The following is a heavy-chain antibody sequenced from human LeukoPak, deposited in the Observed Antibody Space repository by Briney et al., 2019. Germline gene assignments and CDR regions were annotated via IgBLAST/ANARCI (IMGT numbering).Heavy chain of an antibody. V-gene: IGHV1-46*01. J-gene: IGHJ5*02. CDR2: INPSGGGT. D-gene: IGHD1-14*01. CDR3: ARTGGPFDP. CDR1: GYTFTSYY. Sequence: ASVKVSFKASGYTFTSYYIHWVRQAPGQGLEWMGIINPSGGGTTYAQKFQGRITLTRDTSTNTVYMELSSLKSEDTAVYYCARTGGPFDPWGQGTLVTVSS.